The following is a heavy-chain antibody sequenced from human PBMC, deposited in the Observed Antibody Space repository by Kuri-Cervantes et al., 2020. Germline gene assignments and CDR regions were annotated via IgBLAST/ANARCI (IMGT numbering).Heavy chain of an antibody. V-gene: IGHV4-59*01. Sequence: SETLSLTCTVSGGSISSYYWSWIRQPPGKGLEWIGYIYYSGSTNYNPSLKSRVTISVDTSRNQFSLKLNSVTAADTAVYYCARAVGATIRGQFDYWGQGALVTVSS. D-gene: IGHD1-26*01. CDR3: ARAVGATIRGQFDY. CDR2: IYYSGST. CDR1: GGSISSYY. J-gene: IGHJ4*02.